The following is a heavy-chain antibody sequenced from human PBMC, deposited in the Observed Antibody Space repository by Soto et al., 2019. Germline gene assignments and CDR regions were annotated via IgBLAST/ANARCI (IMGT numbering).Heavy chain of an antibody. V-gene: IGHV1-69*12. J-gene: IGHJ4*02. D-gene: IGHD6-19*01. CDR1: GGTFSSYA. CDR3: ARLPVADLYRDY. CDR2: IIPIFGTA. Sequence: QVQLVQSGAEVKKPGSSVKVSCKASGGTFSSYAISWVRQAPGQGLEWMGGIIPIFGTAYYAQKFQGRVTITADESTSTAYMELRRLRSEDTAVYYCARLPVADLYRDYWGQGTLVTVSS.